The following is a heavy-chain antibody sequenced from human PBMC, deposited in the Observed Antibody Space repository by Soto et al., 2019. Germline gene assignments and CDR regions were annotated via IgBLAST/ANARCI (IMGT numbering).Heavy chain of an antibody. J-gene: IGHJ5*02. Sequence: QVQLQESGPGLVKPSQTLSLTCTVSGGSISSGGYYWSWIRQHPGKGLEWIGYIYYSGSTYYNPSLKSRVTISVDTSKNQFSLKLSSVTAADTAVYYCARTGVGVVPPYNWFDPWGQGTLVTVSS. D-gene: IGHD2-2*01. CDR2: IYYSGST. CDR3: ARTGVGVVPPYNWFDP. CDR1: GGSISSGGYY. V-gene: IGHV4-31*03.